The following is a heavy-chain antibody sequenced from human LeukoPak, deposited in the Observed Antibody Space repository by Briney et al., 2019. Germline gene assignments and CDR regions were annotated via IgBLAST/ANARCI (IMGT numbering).Heavy chain of an antibody. CDR1: GFTFDDYA. CDR2: ISWNSGSM. D-gene: IGHD6-13*01. CDR3: AKSRYSSSWWEYFQH. V-gene: IGHV3-9*01. J-gene: IGHJ1*01. Sequence: GGSLRLSCAASGFTFDDYAMHWVRHAPGKGLEWVSGISWNSGSMDYADSVKGRFTISRDNAKNSLYLQMNSLRAEDTALYYCAKSRYSSSWWEYFQHWGQGTLVTVSS.